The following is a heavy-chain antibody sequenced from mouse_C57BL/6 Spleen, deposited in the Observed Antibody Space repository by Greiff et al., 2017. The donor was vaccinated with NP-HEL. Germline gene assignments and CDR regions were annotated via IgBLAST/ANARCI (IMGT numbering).Heavy chain of an antibody. Sequence: QVQLQQPGAELVKPGASVKLSCKASGYTFTSYWMHWVKQRPGRGLEWIGRIDPNSGGTKYNEKFKSKATLTVDKPSSTAYMQLSSLPSEDSAGYCCARPLGSSYYAMDYWGQGTSVTVSS. J-gene: IGHJ4*01. CDR1: GYTFTSYW. V-gene: IGHV1-72*01. CDR2: IDPNSGGT. D-gene: IGHD1-1*01. CDR3: ARPLGSSYYAMDY.